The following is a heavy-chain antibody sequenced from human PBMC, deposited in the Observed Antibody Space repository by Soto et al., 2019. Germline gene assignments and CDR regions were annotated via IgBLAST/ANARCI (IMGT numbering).Heavy chain of an antibody. D-gene: IGHD3-10*01. CDR2: ISAYNGNT. V-gene: IGHV1-18*01. Sequence: QVQLVQSGAEVKKPGASLKVSCKASGYTFTNYVISWVRQAPGQGLEWMGWISAYNGNTKYAQKLQGRVTMTTDTSTSTAYMEQRSLKSDDTAVYYCARGVGSGSYYNQYNWFDPWGQGTLVTVSS. CDR1: GYTFTNYV. CDR3: ARGVGSGSYYNQYNWFDP. J-gene: IGHJ5*02.